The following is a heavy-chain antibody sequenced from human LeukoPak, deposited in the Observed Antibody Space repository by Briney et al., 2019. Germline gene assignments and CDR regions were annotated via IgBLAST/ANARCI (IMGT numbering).Heavy chain of an antibody. CDR3: ARGTKPDSSGYYFDY. CDR2: IRYDGSNR. V-gene: IGHV3-30*02. D-gene: IGHD3-22*01. Sequence: GGSLRLSCGVSGFTFSSYGMDWVRQAPGKGLEWVAYIRYDGSNRHYADSVKGRFTISRDNAKNSLYLQMNSLRAEDAALYYCARGTKPDSSGYYFDYWGQGTLVTVSS. J-gene: IGHJ4*02. CDR1: GFTFSSYG.